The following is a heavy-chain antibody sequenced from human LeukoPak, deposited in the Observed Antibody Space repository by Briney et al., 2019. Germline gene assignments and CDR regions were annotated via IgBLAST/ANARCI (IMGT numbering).Heavy chain of an antibody. CDR2: IYSGGST. J-gene: IGHJ4*02. V-gene: IGHV3-53*01. CDR1: GFTVSSNY. D-gene: IGHD5-12*01. Sequence: GGSLRLSCAASGFTVSSNYMSWVRQAPGKGLEWVSVIYSGGSTYYADSVKGRFTISRDNSKNTLYLQMNSLRAEDTAVYYCARDSRGYSGYDPPDYWGQGTLVTVSS. CDR3: ARDSRGYSGYDPPDY.